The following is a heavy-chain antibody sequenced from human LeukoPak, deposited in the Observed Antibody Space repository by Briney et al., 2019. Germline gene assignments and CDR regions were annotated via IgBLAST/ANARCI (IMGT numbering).Heavy chain of an antibody. Sequence: PGGSLRLSCAASGFSFSSYGMDWVRQAPGKGLEWVAVISYDGSNTYYADSVKGRFTISRDNSKNTLYLQMNSLRAEDTAVYYCARDLEDDILTPYYFDYWGQGTLVTVSS. CDR3: ARDLEDDILTPYYFDY. CDR1: GFSFSSYG. J-gene: IGHJ4*02. CDR2: ISYDGSNT. D-gene: IGHD3-9*01. V-gene: IGHV3-30*03.